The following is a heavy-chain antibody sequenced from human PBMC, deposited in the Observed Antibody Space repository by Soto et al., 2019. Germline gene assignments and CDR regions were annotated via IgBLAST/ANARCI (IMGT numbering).Heavy chain of an antibody. Sequence: ASVKVSCKASGYTFTGYYMHWVRQAPGQGLEWMGWINPNSGGTNYAQKFQGRVTMTRDTSISTAYMELSRLRSDDTAVYYCARDWRGVWQQLVNYYYYGMDVWGQGXTVTVYS. CDR2: INPNSGGT. CDR3: ARDWRGVWQQLVNYYYYGMDV. CDR1: GYTFTGYY. V-gene: IGHV1-2*02. D-gene: IGHD6-13*01. J-gene: IGHJ6*02.